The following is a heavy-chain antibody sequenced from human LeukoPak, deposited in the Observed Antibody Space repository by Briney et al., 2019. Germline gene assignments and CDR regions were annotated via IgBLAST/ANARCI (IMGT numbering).Heavy chain of an antibody. CDR3: ARGSVGLDY. V-gene: IGHV3-21*01. J-gene: IGHJ4*02. Sequence: PGGSLRLSCAASGFTFSSYGMHWVRQAPGKGLEWVSSISSSSSHMYYADSVKGRFTISRDSAKNSLYLQMNSLRAEDTAVYYCARGSVGLDYWGQGTLVTVSS. D-gene: IGHD4-23*01. CDR1: GFTFSSYG. CDR2: ISSSSSHM.